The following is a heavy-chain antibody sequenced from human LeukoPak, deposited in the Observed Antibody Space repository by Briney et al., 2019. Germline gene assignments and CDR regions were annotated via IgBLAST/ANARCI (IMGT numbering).Heavy chain of an antibody. V-gene: IGHV3-33*01. CDR2: IWYDGRNK. CDR3: ARSSPCRYCSSTSGHWFDP. D-gene: IGHD2-2*01. CDR1: GFTFSSYG. Sequence: PGRSLRLSCAASGFTFSSYGMHWVRQAPGKGLECVAVIWYDGRNKYYADSVKGRFTISRDNSKNTLYLQMNSLRAEDTAVYYCARSSPCRYCSSTSGHWFDPWGQGTLFTVSS. J-gene: IGHJ5*02.